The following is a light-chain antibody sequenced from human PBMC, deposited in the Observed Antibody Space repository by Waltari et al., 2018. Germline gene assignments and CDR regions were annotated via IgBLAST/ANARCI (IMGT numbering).Light chain of an antibody. CDR3: HVWHPHVDPGV. CDR1: NIGTYS. V-gene: IGLV3-21*04. CDR2: YDR. Sequence: SYVVTPPPSVSVAPGETATIPCGGDNIGTYSVHWYQQTAGQAPVLVIFYDRDRPSGIPDRFSGSNSGNTATLTISRVEAGDEARYYCHVWHPHVDPGVFGTGTEVTVL. J-gene: IGLJ1*01.